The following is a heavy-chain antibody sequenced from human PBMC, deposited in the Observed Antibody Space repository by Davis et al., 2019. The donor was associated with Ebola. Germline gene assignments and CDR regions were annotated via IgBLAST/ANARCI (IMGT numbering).Heavy chain of an antibody. V-gene: IGHV5-51*01. CDR1: GYSFTTYW. D-gene: IGHD4-17*01. J-gene: IGHJ5*02. CDR2: IFPGDSDT. Sequence: GESLKISCKGSGYSFTTYWIVWVRQMPGKGLESMGIIFPGDSDTRYSPSFQGQVTISADKSISTAYLQWSSLKASDTAMYYCARRSTTVTMYNWFDPWGQGTLVTVSS. CDR3: ARRSTTVTMYNWFDP.